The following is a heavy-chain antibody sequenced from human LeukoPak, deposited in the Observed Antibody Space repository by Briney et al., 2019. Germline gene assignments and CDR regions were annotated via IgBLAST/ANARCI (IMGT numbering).Heavy chain of an antibody. V-gene: IGHV4-4*07. CDR3: AREGLDTVLTIYYFDY. CDR2: IYISGKT. D-gene: IGHD2-8*01. CDR1: GGSTNGYY. Sequence: KPSETLSLTCTVSGGSTNGYYWSWIRQPVGKGLEWIGRIYISGKTYYNPSLKSRVTMSVDTSKNQFSLKLSSVTAADTALYYCAREGLDTVLTIYYFDYWGQGTLVTVSS. J-gene: IGHJ4*02.